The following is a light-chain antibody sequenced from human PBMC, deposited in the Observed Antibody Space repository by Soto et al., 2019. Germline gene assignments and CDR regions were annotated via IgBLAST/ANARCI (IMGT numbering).Light chain of an antibody. Sequence: IQLTQSPSSLSASVGDRVTITCRASQAISSYLAWYQQKPGKAPHLLIYAASTLYRGVPSRFSGSGSGTDFTLPISSLQPEDFATYYCQQLKSYPRTFGPGTKVEIK. CDR3: QQLKSYPRT. J-gene: IGKJ3*01. V-gene: IGKV1-9*01. CDR1: QAISSY. CDR2: AAS.